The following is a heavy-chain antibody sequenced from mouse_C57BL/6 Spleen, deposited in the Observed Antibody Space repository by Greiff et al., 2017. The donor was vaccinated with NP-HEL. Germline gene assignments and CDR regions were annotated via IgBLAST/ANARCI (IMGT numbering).Heavy chain of an antibody. CDR1: GYSITSGYY. CDR3: AREGNWDVAY. J-gene: IGHJ3*01. Sequence: ESGPGLVKPSQSLSLTCSVTGYSITSGYYWNWIRQFPGNKLEWMGYISYDGSNNYNPSLKNRISITRDTSKNQFFLKLNSVTTEDTATYYCAREGNWDVAYWGQGTLVTVSA. V-gene: IGHV3-6*01. CDR2: ISYDGSN. D-gene: IGHD4-1*01.